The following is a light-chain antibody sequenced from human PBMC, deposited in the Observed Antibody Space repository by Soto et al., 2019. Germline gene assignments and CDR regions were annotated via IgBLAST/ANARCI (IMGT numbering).Light chain of an antibody. CDR3: QQYDSSSPT. V-gene: IGKV1-5*01. CDR1: QNISVW. CDR2: DAS. Sequence: DIQMTQSPSTLSASVGDGVTITCRASQNISVWLAWYQQRPGKAPKFLIYDASNLETGVSSRFSGSGSGTEFNLTIRSLKPDDFATYYCQQYDSSSPTFGPGTKLAIK. J-gene: IGKJ2*01.